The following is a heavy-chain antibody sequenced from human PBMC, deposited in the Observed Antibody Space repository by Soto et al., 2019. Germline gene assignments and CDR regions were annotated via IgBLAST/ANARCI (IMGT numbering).Heavy chain of an antibody. Sequence: GGSLRLSCAASGFTFSSYSMNWVRQAPGKGLEWVSYISSSSSTIYYADSVKGRFTISRDNAKNSLYLQMNSLRAEDTAVYYCASLAARDAFDIWGQGTMVTVSS. CDR1: GFTFSSYS. CDR3: ASLAARDAFDI. D-gene: IGHD6-6*01. J-gene: IGHJ3*02. CDR2: ISSSSSTI. V-gene: IGHV3-48*04.